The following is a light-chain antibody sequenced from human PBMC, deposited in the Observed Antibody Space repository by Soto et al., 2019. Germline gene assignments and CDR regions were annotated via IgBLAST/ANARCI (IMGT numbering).Light chain of an antibody. V-gene: IGLV2-14*01. CDR2: DVS. Sequence: QSALTQPASVSGSPGQSITHSCTGTSSDVGGYNYVSWYQQHPGKAPKLMIYDVSNRPSGVSNRFSGSKSGNTASLTISGLQAEDEADYYCSSYTSSSLYVFGTETKLTVL. J-gene: IGLJ1*01. CDR3: SSYTSSSLYV. CDR1: SSDVGGYNY.